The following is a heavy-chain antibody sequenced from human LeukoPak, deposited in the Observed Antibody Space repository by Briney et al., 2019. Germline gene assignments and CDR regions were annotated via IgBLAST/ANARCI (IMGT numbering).Heavy chain of an antibody. D-gene: IGHD3-22*01. CDR1: GFTFSSYG. J-gene: IGHJ4*02. Sequence: GGTLRLSCAASGFTFSSYGMSWVRQAPGKGLEWVSAISGSGGSTYYADSVKGRFTISRDNSKNTLYLQMNSLRAEDTAVYYCARDFYDTSGYYYDYWGQGTLVTVSS. CDR3: ARDFYDTSGYYYDY. CDR2: ISGSGGST. V-gene: IGHV3-23*01.